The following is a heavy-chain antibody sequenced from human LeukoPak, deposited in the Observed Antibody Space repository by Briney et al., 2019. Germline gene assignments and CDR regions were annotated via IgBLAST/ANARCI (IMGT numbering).Heavy chain of an antibody. Sequence: MASETLSLTCTVSGGSISRYYWSWVRQPPGKGLECIGYIFYSGTTNYNPSLKSRVTISVDRSKNHFSLNLSYVTAADTAVYYCARDFESGGWYHKSHFQYWGQGTLVTISS. CDR2: IFYSGTT. J-gene: IGHJ1*01. CDR1: GGSISRYY. V-gene: IGHV4-59*12. D-gene: IGHD6-19*01. CDR3: ARDFESGGWYHKSHFQY.